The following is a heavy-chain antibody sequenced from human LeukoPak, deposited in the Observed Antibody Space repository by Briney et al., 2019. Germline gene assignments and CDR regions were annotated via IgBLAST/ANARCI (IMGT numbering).Heavy chain of an antibody. CDR2: INSDGTTT. V-gene: IGHV3-74*01. CDR1: GFTFSSYW. Sequence: PGGSLRLSCAASGFTFSSYWMHWVRQAPGKGLVWVSSINSDGTTTTYADSVKGRFTMSRDKAKTTLYLQMNSLRAEDTAVYYCARVAVLLRRKYPFDYWGQGTLVTVAS. D-gene: IGHD2/OR15-2a*01. CDR3: ARVAVLLRRKYPFDY. J-gene: IGHJ4*02.